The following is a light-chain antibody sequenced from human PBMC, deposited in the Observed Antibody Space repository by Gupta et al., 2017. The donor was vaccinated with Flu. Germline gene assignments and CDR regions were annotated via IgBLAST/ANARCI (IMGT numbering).Light chain of an antibody. J-gene: IGLJ3*02. Sequence: QSALAPPPSAAGAPGQSVTISFPGTSNDVGGYDYVCLYLQHPCKPPRLIIYEVTKRPSGVADCFSGSKCDTTASPTVCGLQAEDDADYYCSSYTGRNTVVFGGGTRLTVL. V-gene: IGLV2-8*01. CDR1: SNDVGGYDY. CDR2: EVT. CDR3: SSYTGRNTVV.